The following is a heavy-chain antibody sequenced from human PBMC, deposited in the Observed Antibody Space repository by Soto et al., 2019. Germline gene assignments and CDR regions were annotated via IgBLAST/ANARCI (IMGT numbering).Heavy chain of an antibody. CDR1: GFTFSSYS. V-gene: IGHV3-21*01. CDR2: ISSSSSYI. J-gene: IGHJ5*02. Sequence: EVQLVESGGGLVKPRGSLRLSCAASGFTFSSYSMNWVRQAPGKGLEWVSSISSSSSYIYYADSVKGRFTISRDNAKNSLYLQMNSLRAEDTAVYYCAREDDYGDYVPDLKSDPWGQGTLVTVSS. CDR3: AREDDYGDYVPDLKSDP. D-gene: IGHD4-17*01.